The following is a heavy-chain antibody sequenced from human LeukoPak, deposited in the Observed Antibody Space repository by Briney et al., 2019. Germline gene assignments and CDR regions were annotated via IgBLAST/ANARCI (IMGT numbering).Heavy chain of an antibody. J-gene: IGHJ4*02. Sequence: PGRSLRLSCAASGFTFSSYGVHWVRQAPGKGLEWVAVIPYDGSNKYYADSVKGRFTISRDNSKNTLYLQMNSLRAEDTAVYYCAKDRASGDYGYWGQGTLVTVSS. V-gene: IGHV3-30*18. CDR2: IPYDGSNK. CDR1: GFTFSSYG. D-gene: IGHD4-17*01. CDR3: AKDRASGDYGY.